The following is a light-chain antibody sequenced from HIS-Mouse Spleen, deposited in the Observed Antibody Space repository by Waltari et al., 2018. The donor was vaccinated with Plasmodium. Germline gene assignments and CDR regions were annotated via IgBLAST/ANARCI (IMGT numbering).Light chain of an antibody. CDR2: EDS. V-gene: IGLV3-10*01. CDR3: YSTDSSGNHRV. Sequence: SYELTQPPSVSVSPGQTARITCSGDALPKKYAYWYQQKSGQAPVLVIYEDSKRPSGIPEGFSGSSSGTMATLTISGAQVEDEAGYYCYSTDSSGNHRVFGGGTKLTVL. J-gene: IGLJ3*02. CDR1: ALPKKY.